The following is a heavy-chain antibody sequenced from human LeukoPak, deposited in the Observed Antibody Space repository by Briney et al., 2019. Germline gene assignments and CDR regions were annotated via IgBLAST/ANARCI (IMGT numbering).Heavy chain of an antibody. V-gene: IGHV4-30-4*01. Sequence: PSETLSLTCTVSGGSISSGDYYWSWIRQPPGKSLEWIGYIYYSGNTYYNPSLKSRVTISVDTSKNQFSLRLSSVTAADTAVYYCARDSGSSGSCGGDCPFDYWGQGTLVTVSS. D-gene: IGHD2-21*02. CDR3: ARDSGSSGSCGGDCPFDY. J-gene: IGHJ4*02. CDR1: GGSISSGDYY. CDR2: IYYSGNT.